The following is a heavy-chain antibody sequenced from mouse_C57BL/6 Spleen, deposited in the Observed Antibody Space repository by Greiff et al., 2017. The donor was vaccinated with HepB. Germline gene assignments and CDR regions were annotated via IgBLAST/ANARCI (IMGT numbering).Heavy chain of an antibody. J-gene: IGHJ2*01. Sequence: QVQLQQPGAELVKPGASVKMSCKASGYTFTSYWITWVKQRPGQGLEWIGDIYPGSGSTNYNEKFKSKATLTVDTSSSTAYMQLSSLTSEDSAVYYCAGGGSITTVVATDFDYWGQGTTLTVSS. CDR2: IYPGSGST. CDR1: GYTFTSYW. CDR3: AGGGSITTVVATDFDY. D-gene: IGHD1-1*01. V-gene: IGHV1-55*01.